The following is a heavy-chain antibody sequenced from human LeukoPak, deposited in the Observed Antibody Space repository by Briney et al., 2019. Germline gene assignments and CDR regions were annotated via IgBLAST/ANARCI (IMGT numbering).Heavy chain of an antibody. CDR1: GFTFSSYG. Sequence: PGRSLRLSCAASGFTFSSYGMHWVRQAPRKGLEWVAVIWYDGSNKYYADSVKGRFTISRDNSKNTLYLQMNSLRAEDTAVYYCASATGYDGGGAFDYWGQGTLVTVSS. J-gene: IGHJ4*02. V-gene: IGHV3-33*01. D-gene: IGHD2-15*01. CDR3: ASATGYDGGGAFDY. CDR2: IWYDGSNK.